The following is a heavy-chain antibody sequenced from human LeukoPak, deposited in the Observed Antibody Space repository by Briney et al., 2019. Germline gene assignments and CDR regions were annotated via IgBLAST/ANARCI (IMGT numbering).Heavy chain of an antibody. CDR1: GFTFSNYA. Sequence: GGSLRLSCAASGFTFSNYAMSWIRQAPGKGLEWVSDVSASGRSAYYADSVKGRFTISRDNSKNTLYLQMNSLRAEDTAVYYCAKALVVERWGQGTLVTVSS. J-gene: IGHJ4*02. CDR2: VSASGRSA. D-gene: IGHD2-15*01. V-gene: IGHV3-23*01. CDR3: AKALVVER.